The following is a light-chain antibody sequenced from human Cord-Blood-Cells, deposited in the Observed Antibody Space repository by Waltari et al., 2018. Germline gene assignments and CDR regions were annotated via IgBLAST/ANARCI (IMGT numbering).Light chain of an antibody. V-gene: IGLV2-14*01. CDR2: DVS. CDR1: SSDVAGYNY. J-gene: IGLJ1*01. Sequence: HSALTQPASVSGSPGQSLTLSRTGTSSDVAGYNYVSWYQQHPAKAPKLIIYDVSNRPSGVSNRFSGSKSGNTASLTISGLQAEDEADYYCSSYTSSSTLYVFGTGTKVTVL. CDR3: SSYTSSSTLYV.